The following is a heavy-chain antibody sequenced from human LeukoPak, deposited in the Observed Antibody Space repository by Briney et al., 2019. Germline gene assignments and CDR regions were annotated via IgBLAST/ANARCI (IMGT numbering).Heavy chain of an antibody. CDR3: ARHSYYYDSSGYYYFDY. J-gene: IGHJ4*02. CDR2: IHYSGST. Sequence: PSETLSLTCTVSGGSISSYYWSWIRQPPGKGLEWIGYIHYSGSTNYNPSLKSRVTISVDTSKNQFSLKLSSVTAADTAVYYCARHSYYYDSSGYYYFDYWGQGTLVTVSS. CDR1: GGSISSYY. V-gene: IGHV4-59*08. D-gene: IGHD3-22*01.